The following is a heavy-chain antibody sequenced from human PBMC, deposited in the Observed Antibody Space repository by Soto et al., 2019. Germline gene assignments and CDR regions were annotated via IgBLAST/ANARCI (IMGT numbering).Heavy chain of an antibody. CDR2: VNNDGTDT. CDR1: GFTFSNYW. D-gene: IGHD6-13*01. V-gene: IGHV3-74*03. J-gene: IGHJ6*02. CDR3: ARGGLQHALDV. Sequence: EVQLVESGGDLVQPGGSLRLSCAASGFTFSNYWMYWVRQAPGKGLVWVSRVNNDGTDTTHADSVKGRFTISRDNAENTLYLQMNILRAEDTAVYYCARGGLQHALDVWGQGSTVTVSS.